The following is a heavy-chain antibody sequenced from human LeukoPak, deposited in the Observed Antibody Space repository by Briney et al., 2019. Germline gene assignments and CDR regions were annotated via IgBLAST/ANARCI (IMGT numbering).Heavy chain of an antibody. CDR3: ARDGGAVVVPAAPFDY. CDR1: GFTFRSYA. V-gene: IGHV3-30*04. CDR2: ISYDGSNK. Sequence: PGGSLRLSCAASGFTFRSYAMHWVRQAPGKGLEWVAVISYDGSNKYYADSVKGRFTISRDNSKNTLYLQMNSLRAEDTAVYYCARDGGAVVVPAAPFDYWGQGTLVTVSS. J-gene: IGHJ4*02. D-gene: IGHD2-2*01.